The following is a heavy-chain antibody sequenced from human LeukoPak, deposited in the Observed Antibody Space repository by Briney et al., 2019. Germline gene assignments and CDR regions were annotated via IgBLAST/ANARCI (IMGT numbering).Heavy chain of an antibody. J-gene: IGHJ4*02. V-gene: IGHV1-18*04. Sequence: ASVKVSCKASGYTFTGYYMHWVRQAPGQGLEWMGWISAYNGHTKYAQKLQGRVTMTTDTSTNTAYMELRSLRSDDTAVYYCARDGSSWYGVDYWGQGTLVTVSS. D-gene: IGHD6-13*01. CDR2: ISAYNGHT. CDR3: ARDGSSWYGVDY. CDR1: GYTFTGYY.